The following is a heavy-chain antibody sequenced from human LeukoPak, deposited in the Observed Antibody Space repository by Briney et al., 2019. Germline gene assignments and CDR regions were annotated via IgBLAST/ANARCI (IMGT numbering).Heavy chain of an antibody. V-gene: IGHV7-4-1*02. CDR3: ASSPVRASRGIAASGDFDY. CDR2: INTNTGNP. D-gene: IGHD6-6*01. Sequence: GASVKVSCTASGYTFTSYAMNWVRQAPGQGLEWMGWINTNTGNPTYAQGFTGRFVFSLDTSVSTAYLQISSLKAEDTAVYYCASSPVRASRGIAASGDFDYWGQGTLVTVSS. CDR1: GYTFTSYA. J-gene: IGHJ4*02.